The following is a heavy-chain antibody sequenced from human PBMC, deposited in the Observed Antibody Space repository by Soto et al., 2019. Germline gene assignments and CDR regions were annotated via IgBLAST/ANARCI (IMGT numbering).Heavy chain of an antibody. V-gene: IGHV1-24*01. CDR1: GYTLTELS. CDR2: FDPEDGET. J-gene: IGHJ4*02. CDR3: AARGEYSYGYAFEDY. Sequence: ASVKVSCKVSGYTLTELSMHWVRQAPGKGLEWMGGFDPEDGETIYAQKFQGRVTMTEDTSTDTAYMELSSLRSEDTAVYYCAARGEYSYGYAFEDYWGQGTLVTVSS. D-gene: IGHD5-18*01.